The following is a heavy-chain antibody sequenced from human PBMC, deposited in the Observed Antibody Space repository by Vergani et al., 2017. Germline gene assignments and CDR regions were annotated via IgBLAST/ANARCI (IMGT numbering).Heavy chain of an antibody. V-gene: IGHV3-53*01. J-gene: IGHJ4*02. D-gene: IGHD2-15*01. Sequence: EVQLVESGGGLIQPGGSLRLSCAASGFTVSSNYMSWVRQAPGKGLEWVSVIYSGGSTYYADSVKGRFTISRDNSKNTLYLQMNSLRAEDTAGYYCARDPRPAEYCSGGSCYNGAEGYWGQGTLVTVSS. CDR1: GFTVSSNY. CDR3: ARDPRPAEYCSGGSCYNGAEGY. CDR2: IYSGGST.